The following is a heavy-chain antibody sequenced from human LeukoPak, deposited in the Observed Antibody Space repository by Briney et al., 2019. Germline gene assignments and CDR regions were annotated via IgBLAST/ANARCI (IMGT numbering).Heavy chain of an antibody. CDR2: LYIDGNT. CDR1: GFTVITND. V-gene: IGHV3-53*01. Sequence: GGSLRLSCAASGFTVITNDMTWVRQAPGKGLEWVSVLYIDGNTKYADSVQGLFTISRDNSKNTLYLEMNSLSPDDTAVYYCARGVEPLAANTLAYWGQGTMVTVSS. CDR3: ARGVEPLAANTLAY. J-gene: IGHJ4*02. D-gene: IGHD1-14*01.